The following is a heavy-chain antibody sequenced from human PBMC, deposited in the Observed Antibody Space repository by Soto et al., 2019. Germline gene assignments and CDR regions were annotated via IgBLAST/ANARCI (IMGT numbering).Heavy chain of an antibody. J-gene: IGHJ6*02. D-gene: IGHD3-10*01. CDR3: ARTDYGSGTYYYYGMDV. Sequence: KPSETLSLTCTVSGGSISSSSYYWGWIRQPPGKGLEWIGSIYYSGSTYYNPSLKSRVTISVDTSKNQFSLKLSSVTAADTAVYYCARTDYGSGTYYYYGMDVWGQGTTVTVSS. CDR2: IYYSGST. CDR1: GGSISSSSYY. V-gene: IGHV4-39*01.